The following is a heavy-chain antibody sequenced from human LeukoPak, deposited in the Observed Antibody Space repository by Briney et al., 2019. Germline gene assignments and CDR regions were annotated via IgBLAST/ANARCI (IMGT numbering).Heavy chain of an antibody. CDR3: AKPVAGSSLGAFDI. D-gene: IGHD6-19*01. CDR1: GFTFNSYA. V-gene: IGHV3-23*01. J-gene: IGHJ3*02. Sequence: PGGSLRLSCAASGFTFNSYAMSWVRQAPGKGLEWVSGISGSGGTTYYADFVKGRFTISRDNSRSTLYLQTNSLRVEDTAVYYCAKPVAGSSLGAFDIWGQGTMVTVSS. CDR2: ISGSGGTT.